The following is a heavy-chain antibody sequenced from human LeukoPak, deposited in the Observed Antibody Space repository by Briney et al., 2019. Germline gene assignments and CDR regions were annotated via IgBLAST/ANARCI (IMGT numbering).Heavy chain of an antibody. D-gene: IGHD6-25*01. J-gene: IGHJ4*02. V-gene: IGHV1-18*01. Sequence: GASVKVSCKASGYTFTSYAMNWVRQAPGQGLEWMGWISAYNGNTNYAQKLQGRVTMTTDTSTSTAYMELRSLRSDDTAVYYCARSLPQRTFDYWGQGTLVTVSS. CDR1: GYTFTSYA. CDR3: ARSLPQRTFDY. CDR2: ISAYNGNT.